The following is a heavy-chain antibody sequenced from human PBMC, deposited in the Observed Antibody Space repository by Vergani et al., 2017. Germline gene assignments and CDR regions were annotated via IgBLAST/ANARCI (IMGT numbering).Heavy chain of an antibody. CDR1: GFSIDNGYY. D-gene: IGHD3-9*01. J-gene: IGHJ4*02. CDR3: ARRSRIVYDNFRCTQYFFDF. V-gene: IGHV4-38-2*01. CDR2: IYRTGRT. Sequence: QVQLQESGPGLVKPSETLSLTCAVSGFSIDNGYYWDWIRQPPGKGLEWIGSIYRTGRTHFNPSLKSRVTISVDTSNNHFSLRLNSLTAADTAVYYCARRSRIVYDNFRCTQYFFDFWGQGTLVTVSS.